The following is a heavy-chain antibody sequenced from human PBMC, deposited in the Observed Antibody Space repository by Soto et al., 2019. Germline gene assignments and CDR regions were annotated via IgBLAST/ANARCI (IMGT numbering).Heavy chain of an antibody. D-gene: IGHD6-19*01. Sequence: GGSLRLSCAASGFTFSGSAMHWVRQASGKGLEWVGRIRSKANSYATAYAASVKGRFTISRDDSKNTAYLQMNSLKTEDTAVYYCTTKAYSVAGNFDYWGQGTLVTVSS. J-gene: IGHJ4*02. V-gene: IGHV3-73*01. CDR3: TTKAYSVAGNFDY. CDR1: GFTFSGSA. CDR2: IRSKANSYAT.